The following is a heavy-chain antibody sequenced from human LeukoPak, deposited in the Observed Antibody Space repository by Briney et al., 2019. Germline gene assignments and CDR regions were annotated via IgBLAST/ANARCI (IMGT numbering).Heavy chain of an antibody. CDR3: ARVLATAFDY. Sequence: GGSLRLSCAASGFTFSSYEMNWVRQAPGKGLEWVSYISSSGSTIYYADSVKGRFTISRDNAKNSLYLQMNSLRAEDTAVYYCARVLATAFDYWGQGTLVTVTS. CDR2: ISSSGSTI. D-gene: IGHD5-12*01. J-gene: IGHJ4*02. V-gene: IGHV3-48*03. CDR1: GFTFSSYE.